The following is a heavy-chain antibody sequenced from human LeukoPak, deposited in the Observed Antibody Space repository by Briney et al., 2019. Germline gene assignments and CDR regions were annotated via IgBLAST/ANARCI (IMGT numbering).Heavy chain of an antibody. V-gene: IGHV3-53*01. D-gene: IGHD2-21*02. Sequence: GGSLRLSCAASWFTVSSNYMSWVRQAPGKGLEWVSVIYSGGSTYYADSVKGRFTISRDNSKNTLYLQMNSLRAEDTAVYYCAHLLFYYYYMDVWGKGTTVTVSS. CDR2: IYSGGST. CDR1: WFTVSSNY. J-gene: IGHJ6*03. CDR3: AHLLFYYYYMDV.